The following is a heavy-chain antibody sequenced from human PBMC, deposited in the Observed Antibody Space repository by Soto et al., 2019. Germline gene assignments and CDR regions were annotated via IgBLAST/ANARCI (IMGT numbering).Heavy chain of an antibody. V-gene: IGHV3-74*01. CDR2: INSDGSST. Sequence: GGSLRLSCAASGFTFSSYWVHWVRQAPGKGLVWVSRINSDGSSTSYADSVKGRFTISRDNAKNTLYLQMNSLRAEDTAVYYCARTPRTSWFGELDLDLGYYYYMDVWGKGTTVTVSS. CDR3: ARTPRTSWFGELDLDLGYYYYMDV. CDR1: GFTFSSYW. D-gene: IGHD3-10*01. J-gene: IGHJ6*03.